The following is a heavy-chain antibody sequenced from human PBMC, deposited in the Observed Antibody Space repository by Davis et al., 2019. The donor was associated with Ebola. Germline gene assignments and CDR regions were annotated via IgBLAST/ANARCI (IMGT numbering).Heavy chain of an antibody. Sequence: PGGSLRLSCTVSGGSISSSSYYWGWIRQPPGKGLEWIGSIYYSGSTYYNPSLKSRVTISVDTSKNQFSLKLSSVTAADTAVYYCASGYSGYGAQGPFDYWGQGTLVTVSS. CDR1: GGSISSSSYY. J-gene: IGHJ4*02. V-gene: IGHV4-39*01. D-gene: IGHD5-12*01. CDR2: IYYSGST. CDR3: ASGYSGYGAQGPFDY.